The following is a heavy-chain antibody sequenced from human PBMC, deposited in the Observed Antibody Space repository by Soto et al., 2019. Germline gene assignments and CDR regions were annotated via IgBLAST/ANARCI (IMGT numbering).Heavy chain of an antibody. CDR1: GGSISTYY. Sequence: SETLSLTCTVSGGSISTYYWSWIRQPPGKGLEWIGYIYYTGSTNYSPSLKSRVTISVDTSKNQFSLKLNSVTAADTAVYYCAREVAMGSYYYMDVWGEGTTVTVSS. D-gene: IGHD2-8*01. V-gene: IGHV4-59*01. CDR3: AREVAMGSYYYMDV. J-gene: IGHJ6*03. CDR2: IYYTGST.